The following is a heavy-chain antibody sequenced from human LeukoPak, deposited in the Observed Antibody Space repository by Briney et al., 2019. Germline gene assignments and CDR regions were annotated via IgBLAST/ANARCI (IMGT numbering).Heavy chain of an antibody. J-gene: IGHJ4*02. CDR3: ARGSPGSGYLTY. CDR1: GFTFSSYS. CDR2: ISTSSSTI. D-gene: IGHD3-3*01. V-gene: IGHV3-48*02. Sequence: PGGSLRLSCAASGFTFSSYSMNWVRQAPGKGLEWVSYISTSSSTIYYADSVKGRFTISRDNAKNSLSLQMNSLRDEDTAVYYCARGSPGSGYLTYWGQGTLVTVSS.